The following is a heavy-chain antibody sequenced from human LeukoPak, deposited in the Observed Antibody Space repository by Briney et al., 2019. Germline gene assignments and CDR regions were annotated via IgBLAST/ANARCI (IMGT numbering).Heavy chain of an antibody. CDR2: ISGSGGST. D-gene: IGHD1-1*01. Sequence: GGSLRLSCAASGFTFSSYAMSWVRQAPGKGLEWVSAISGSGGSTYYADSVKGRFTISRDNSKNTLYLQMNSLRAEDTAVYYCAKDNLMVNWNFNKLDYWGQGTLVTVSS. CDR1: GFTFSSYA. J-gene: IGHJ4*02. V-gene: IGHV3-23*01. CDR3: AKDNLMVNWNFNKLDY.